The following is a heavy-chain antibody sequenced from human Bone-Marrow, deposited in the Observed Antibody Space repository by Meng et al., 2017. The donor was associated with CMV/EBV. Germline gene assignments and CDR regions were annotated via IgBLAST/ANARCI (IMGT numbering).Heavy chain of an antibody. V-gene: IGHV3-48*03. Sequence: GSLKISCAASGFTFSSYEMNWVRQAPGKGLEWVSYISSSGSTIYYADSVKGRFTISRDNAKNSLYLQMNSLRAEDTAVYYCARDPRRLELRGGIDYWGQGTLVTVSS. CDR3: ARDPRRLELRGGIDY. CDR1: GFTFSSYE. CDR2: ISSSGSTI. J-gene: IGHJ4*02. D-gene: IGHD1-7*01.